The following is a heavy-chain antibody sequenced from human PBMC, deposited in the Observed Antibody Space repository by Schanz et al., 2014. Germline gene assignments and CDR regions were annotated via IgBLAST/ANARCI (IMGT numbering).Heavy chain of an antibody. V-gene: IGHV3-48*01. J-gene: IGHJ4*02. CDR3: ARERRNADLDY. CDR2: ISYGTSYI. D-gene: IGHD1-1*01. CDR1: GFNFSSYS. Sequence: EVQLLESGGGLVQPGGSLRLSCAASGFNFSSYSLNWVRQAPGKGLEWVSSISYGTSYIYYADSVKGRFTISRDNAKNSLFLQMNSLRAEDTALYYCARERRNADLDYWGQGTLVNVSS.